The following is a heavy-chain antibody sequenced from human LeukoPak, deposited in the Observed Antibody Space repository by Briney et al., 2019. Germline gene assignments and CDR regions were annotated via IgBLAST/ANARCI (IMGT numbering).Heavy chain of an antibody. D-gene: IGHD2-2*01. CDR3: ARGTVIVVVPAAIARNYYYYYMDV. J-gene: IGHJ6*03. CDR1: GFTFSSYS. CDR2: ISSSSSYI. V-gene: IGHV3-21*01. Sequence: GGSLRLSCAASGFTFSSYSMNWVRQAPGKGLEWVSSISSSSSYIYYADSVKGRFTISRDNAKNSLYLKMNSLRAEDTAVYYCARGTVIVVVPAAIARNYYYYYMDVWGKGTTVTVSS.